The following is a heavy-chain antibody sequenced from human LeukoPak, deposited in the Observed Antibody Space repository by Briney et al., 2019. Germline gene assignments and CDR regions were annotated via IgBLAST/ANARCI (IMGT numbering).Heavy chain of an antibody. CDR1: GYTFTSYG. D-gene: IGHD3-9*01. CDR2: ISAYNGNT. Sequence: ASVKVSCKASGYTFTSYGISWVRQAPGQGLEWMGWISAYNGNTNYAQKLQGRVTMTTDTSTSTAYMELRSLRSDDTAVYYCARDGPDYYDILTGYYFLDYWGQGTLVTVSS. V-gene: IGHV1-18*01. CDR3: ARDGPDYYDILTGYYFLDY. J-gene: IGHJ4*02.